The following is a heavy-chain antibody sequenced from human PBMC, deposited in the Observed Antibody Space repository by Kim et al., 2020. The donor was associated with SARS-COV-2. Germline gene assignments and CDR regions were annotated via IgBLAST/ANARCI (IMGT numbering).Heavy chain of an antibody. D-gene: IGHD3-22*01. CDR2: ISYDGSNK. CDR3: ARVRYYYDSSGYTNPYY. CDR1: GFTFSSYA. J-gene: IGHJ6*01. V-gene: IGHV3-30*04. Sequence: GGSLRLSCAASGFTFSSYAMHWVRQAPGKGLEWVAVISYDGSNKYYADSVKGRFTISRDNSKNTLYLQMNSLRAEDTAVYYCARVRYYYDSSGYTNPYY.